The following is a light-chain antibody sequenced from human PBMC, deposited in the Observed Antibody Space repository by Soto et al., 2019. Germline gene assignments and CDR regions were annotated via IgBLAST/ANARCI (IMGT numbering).Light chain of an antibody. CDR2: DAS. Sequence: EVVLTQSPATLSLSPGERANLSCRTSQSVSRTLAWYQQKSGQAPRLLIYDASNRATGIPTRFSGSGSGTDFTLTISSLEPEDCAVYYCQQRYNWPQTFGQGTNVEIK. CDR3: QQRYNWPQT. CDR1: QSVSRT. J-gene: IGKJ1*01. V-gene: IGKV3-11*01.